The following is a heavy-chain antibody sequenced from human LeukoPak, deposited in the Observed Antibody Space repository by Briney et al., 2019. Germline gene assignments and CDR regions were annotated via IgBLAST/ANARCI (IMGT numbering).Heavy chain of an antibody. V-gene: IGHV4-30-4*08. Sequence: SETLSLTCTVSGGSISSSHYYWSWIRQPPGKGLEWIGYIYYSGSTYYNPSLKSRVTISVDTSKNQFSLKLSSVTAADTAVYYCARDTGPLKTGNDYWGRGTLVTVSS. CDR3: ARDTGPLKTGNDY. CDR2: IYYSGST. D-gene: IGHD1-1*01. J-gene: IGHJ4*02. CDR1: GGSISSSHYY.